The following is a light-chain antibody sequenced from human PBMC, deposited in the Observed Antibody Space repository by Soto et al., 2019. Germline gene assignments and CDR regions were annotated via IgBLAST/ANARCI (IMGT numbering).Light chain of an antibody. CDR1: QSISSA. Sequence: EIVLTQSPATLSLSPGDRAILSCRASQSISSALAWYQQKPGQAPRLLIYDASDRATGIPARFSGSRSGTDFTLTISSLEPEYFAVYYCQQRSDWLTFGGGTRVEIK. J-gene: IGKJ4*01. CDR3: QQRSDWLT. CDR2: DAS. V-gene: IGKV3-11*01.